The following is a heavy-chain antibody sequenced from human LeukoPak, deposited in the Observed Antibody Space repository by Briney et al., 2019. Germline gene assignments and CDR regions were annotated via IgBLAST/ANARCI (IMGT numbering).Heavy chain of an antibody. CDR2: IRSKVDGATT. V-gene: IGHV3-49*04. Sequence: GRSLRLSCAASGLTFTSYATSWVRQAPGEGRGWVGFIRSKVDGATTAYAASVKGRFTISRAASNSLCCVQMYSLKTQDTAWGYSTSGPDFWGQGTLVTVSS. CDR3: TSGPDF. CDR1: GLTFTSYA. J-gene: IGHJ4*02.